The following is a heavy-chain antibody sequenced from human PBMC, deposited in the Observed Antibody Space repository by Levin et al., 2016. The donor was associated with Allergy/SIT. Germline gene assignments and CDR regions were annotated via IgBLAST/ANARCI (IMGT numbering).Heavy chain of an antibody. J-gene: IGHJ3*02. D-gene: IGHD3-22*01. CDR2: IYYSGST. V-gene: IGHV4-39*01. Sequence: WIRQPPGKGLEWIGSIYYSGSTYYNPSLKSRVTISVDTSKNQFSLKLSSVTAADTAVYYCARPYYYDSSGYYSGDAFDIWGQGTMVTVSS. CDR3: ARPYYYDSSGYYSGDAFDI.